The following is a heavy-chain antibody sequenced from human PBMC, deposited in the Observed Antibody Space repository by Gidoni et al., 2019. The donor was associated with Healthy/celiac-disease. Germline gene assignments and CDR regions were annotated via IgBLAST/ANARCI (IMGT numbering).Heavy chain of an antibody. D-gene: IGHD2-15*01. CDR2: ISYDGSNK. J-gene: IGHJ6*03. CDR3: AKAAFSGRQPGGYYYYMDV. CDR1: GFTLSSDG. V-gene: IGHV3-30*18. Sequence: QVQLVESGGGVVQPGRSLRLSCAASGFTLSSDGMHWVRQAPGKGLEWGAVISYDGSNKYYADSVKGRFTISRDNSKNTLYLQMNSLRAEDTAVYYCAKAAFSGRQPGGYYYYMDVWGKGTTVTVSS.